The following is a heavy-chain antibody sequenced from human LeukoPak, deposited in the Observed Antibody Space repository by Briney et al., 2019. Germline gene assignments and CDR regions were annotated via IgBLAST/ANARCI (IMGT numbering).Heavy chain of an antibody. Sequence: PSETLSLTCTVSGGSISSSSYYWGWIRQPPGKGLEWIGSIYYSGSTYYNPSLKSRVTISVDTSKNQFSLKLSSVTAADTAMYYCARRGRSSNYFDYWGQGTLVTVSS. CDR1: GGSISSSSYY. J-gene: IGHJ4*02. D-gene: IGHD6-6*01. CDR2: IYYSGST. V-gene: IGHV4-39*07. CDR3: ARRGRSSNYFDY.